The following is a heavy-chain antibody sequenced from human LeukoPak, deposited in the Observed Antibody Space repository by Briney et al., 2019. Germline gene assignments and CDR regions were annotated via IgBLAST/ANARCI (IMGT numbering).Heavy chain of an antibody. D-gene: IGHD2-2*01. CDR3: ARYGPIVVVPAAIGGYYYYGMDV. J-gene: IGHJ6*02. Sequence: SETLSLTCAVYGGSFSGYYWSWIRQPPGKGLEWIGEINHSGSTNYNPSIKSRVTISVDTSKNQFSLKLSSVTAADTAVYYCARYGPIVVVPAAIGGYYYYGMDVWGQGTTVTVSS. CDR1: GGSFSGYY. V-gene: IGHV4-34*01. CDR2: INHSGST.